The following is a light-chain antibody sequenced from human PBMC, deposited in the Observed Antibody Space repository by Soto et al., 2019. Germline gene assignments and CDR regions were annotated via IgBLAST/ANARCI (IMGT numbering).Light chain of an antibody. CDR2: GAS. CDR3: QQYATSPIT. V-gene: IGKV3-20*01. J-gene: IGKJ5*01. Sequence: EIVLTQSPGTLSLSPGERATLSCRASQSVGRNYLAWYQQKPGQAPRLLIYGASSRATSIPDRFSGSGSGTDFTLSISRLEPEDVAVYYCQQYATSPITFGQGTRLEIK. CDR1: QSVGRNY.